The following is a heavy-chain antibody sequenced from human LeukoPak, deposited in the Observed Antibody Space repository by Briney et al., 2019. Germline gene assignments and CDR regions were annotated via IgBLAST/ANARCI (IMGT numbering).Heavy chain of an antibody. CDR3: ARASVLLSADY. V-gene: IGHV4-61*10. CDR1: GNSISSGDNY. J-gene: IGHJ4*02. CDR2: IYNSGGT. Sequence: ETLSLTCTVSGNSISSGDNYWSWIRQPAGKGLEWIGYIYNSGGTKYNPSLKSRLTISVDTSKNQFSLNLGSVTAADTAVYYCARASVLLSADYWGQGTLVTVSS. D-gene: IGHD3-16*01.